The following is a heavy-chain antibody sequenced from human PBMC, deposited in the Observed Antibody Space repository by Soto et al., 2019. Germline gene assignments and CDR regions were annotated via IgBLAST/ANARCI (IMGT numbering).Heavy chain of an antibody. J-gene: IGHJ3*02. D-gene: IGHD1-26*01. CDR3: ARALPRRDAYDI. CDR1: GFTFSSYD. CDR2: IGTAGDT. V-gene: IGHV3-13*01. Sequence: GGSLRLSCAASGFTFSSYDMHWVRQATGKGLEWVSAIGTAGDTYYPGSVKGRFTISRENAKNSLYLQMNSLRAGDTAVYYCARALPRRDAYDIWGQGTMVTVSS.